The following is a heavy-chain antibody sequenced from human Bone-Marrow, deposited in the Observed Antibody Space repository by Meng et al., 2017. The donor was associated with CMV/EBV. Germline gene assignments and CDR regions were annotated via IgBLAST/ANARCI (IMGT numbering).Heavy chain of an antibody. V-gene: IGHV3-21*01. CDR3: ARDRRVGAIGGAFDI. CDR2: ISSSSSYI. J-gene: IGHJ3*02. Sequence: GESLKISCAASGFTFSSYAIHWVRQAPGKGLEWVSSISSSSSYIYYADSVKGRFTISRDNAKNSLYLQMNSLRAEDTAVYYCARDRRVGAIGGAFDIWGQGTMVTVSS. CDR1: GFTFSSYA. D-gene: IGHD1-26*01.